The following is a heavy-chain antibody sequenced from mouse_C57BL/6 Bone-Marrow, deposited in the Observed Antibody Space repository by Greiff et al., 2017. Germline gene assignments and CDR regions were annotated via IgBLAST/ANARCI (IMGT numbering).Heavy chain of an antibody. J-gene: IGHJ3*01. CDR2: ISDGGSYT. D-gene: IGHD1-1*01. CDR1: GFTFSSYA. CDR3: ARAYYVSSLFAY. Sequence: EVQLVESGGGLVKPGGSLKLSCAASGFTFSSYAMSWVRQTPEKRLEWVATISDGGSYTYYPDNVKGRFTISRDNAKNNLYLQMSHLKSEDTAMYYCARAYYVSSLFAYWGQGTLVTVSA. V-gene: IGHV5-4*01.